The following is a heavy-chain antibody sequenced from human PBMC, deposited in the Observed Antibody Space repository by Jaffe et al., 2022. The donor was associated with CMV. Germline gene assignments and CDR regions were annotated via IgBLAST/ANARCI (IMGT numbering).Heavy chain of an antibody. J-gene: IGHJ6*02. V-gene: IGHV3-9*01. Sequence: EVQLVESGGGLVQPGRSLRLSCAASGFTFDDYAMHWVRQAPGKGLEWVSGISWNSGSIGYADSVKGRFTISRDNAKNSLYLQMNSLRAEDTALYYCAKDKGDGGSGSYDYYYYGMDVWGQGTTVTVSS. CDR3: AKDKGDGGSGSYDYYYYGMDV. D-gene: IGHD3-10*01. CDR2: ISWNSGSI. CDR1: GFTFDDYA.